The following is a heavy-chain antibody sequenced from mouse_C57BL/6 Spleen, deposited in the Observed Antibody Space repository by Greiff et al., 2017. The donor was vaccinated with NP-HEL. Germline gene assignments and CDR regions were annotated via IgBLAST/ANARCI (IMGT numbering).Heavy chain of an antibody. D-gene: IGHD2-4*01. Sequence: VQLQQPGAELVRPGSSVKLSCKASGYTFTSYWMHWVKQRPIQGLEWIGNIDPSDSETHYNQKFKDKATLTVDKSSSTAYMQLSSLTSEDSAVYCGARFPYDDEDDWGQGTTLTVSS. CDR2: IDPSDSET. CDR3: ARFPYDDEDD. J-gene: IGHJ2*01. CDR1: GYTFTSYW. V-gene: IGHV1-52*01.